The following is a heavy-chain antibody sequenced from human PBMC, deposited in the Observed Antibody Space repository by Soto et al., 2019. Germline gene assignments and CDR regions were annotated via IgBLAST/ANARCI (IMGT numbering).Heavy chain of an antibody. V-gene: IGHV4-39*01. J-gene: IGHJ4*02. CDR3: ARQDGPRDY. CDR1: GGSISSSSYY. Sequence: QLQLQESGPGLVKPSETLSLTCTVSGGSISSSSYYWGWIRQPPGKGLEWIGSIYYSGSTYYNPSLKSRVSISVDKSKNQFALKLSSVTAAAPAVYYGARQDGPRDYWGQGTLVTVSS. CDR2: IYYSGST.